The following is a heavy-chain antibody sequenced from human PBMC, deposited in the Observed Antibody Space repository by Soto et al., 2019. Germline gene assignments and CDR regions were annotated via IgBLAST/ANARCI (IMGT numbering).Heavy chain of an antibody. J-gene: IGHJ4*02. CDR1: GFTFSSYA. CDR2: ISGRGGSS. D-gene: IGHD2-2*01. Sequence: PGGSLRLSCAASGFTFSSYAMSWVRQAPGKGLEWVSTISGRGGSSYYADSVKGRFTISRDNSKNTLYLQVNSLRAEDTAVYYCAKVVDVVVPASMVYDYWGQGTLVTVSS. V-gene: IGHV3-23*01. CDR3: AKVVDVVVPASMVYDY.